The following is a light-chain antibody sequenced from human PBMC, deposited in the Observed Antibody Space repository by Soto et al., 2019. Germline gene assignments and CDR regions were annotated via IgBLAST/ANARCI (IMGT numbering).Light chain of an antibody. CDR2: EVS. CDR3: SSYTSSSTPDV. J-gene: IGLJ1*01. Sequence: QSALTQPASVSGSPGQSITISCTGTSSDVGGYNYVSWYQQHPGKAPKLMIYEVSKRPSGVPNRFSGSKSGNTASLAISGLQAEDEADYYCSSYTSSSTPDVFGTGTKVTVL. CDR1: SSDVGGYNY. V-gene: IGLV2-14*01.